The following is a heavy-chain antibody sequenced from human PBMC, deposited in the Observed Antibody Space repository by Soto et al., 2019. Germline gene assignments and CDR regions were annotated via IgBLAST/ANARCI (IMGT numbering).Heavy chain of an antibody. CDR3: ARALSVAQYYYYMDV. CDR1: GYTFTTYG. J-gene: IGHJ6*03. Sequence: QVQLVQSGPEVKKPGASVKVSCKTSGYTFTTYGISWVRQAPGQGLEWMGWISPYNGNTHYAPQFQGRVTMTTDTLTTTDYMELRTLRSDDRAIYFCARALSVAQYYYYMDVWGKGTTVTVSS. V-gene: IGHV1-18*01. CDR2: ISPYNGNT. D-gene: IGHD6-19*01.